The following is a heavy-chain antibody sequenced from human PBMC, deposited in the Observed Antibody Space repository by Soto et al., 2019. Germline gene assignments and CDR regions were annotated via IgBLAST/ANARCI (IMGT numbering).Heavy chain of an antibody. CDR3: TITIVATIRYYYYYGMDV. CDR1: GFTFSNAW. J-gene: IGHJ6*02. CDR2: IKSKTDGGTT. Sequence: GGSLRLSCAASGFTFSNAWMNWVRQAPGKGLEWVGRIKSKTDGGTTDYAAPVKGRFTISRDDSKNTLYLQMNSLKTEDTAVYYCTITIVATIRYYYYYGMDVWGQGTTVTVSS. D-gene: IGHD5-12*01. V-gene: IGHV3-15*07.